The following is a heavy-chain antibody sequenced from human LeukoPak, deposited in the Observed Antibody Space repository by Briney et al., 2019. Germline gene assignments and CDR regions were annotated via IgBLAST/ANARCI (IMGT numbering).Heavy chain of an antibody. Sequence: GGSLRLSCAASGFSISDYWMSWVRQAPGKGLEWVANIKEDGSEKNYVDSAKGRFTISRDNAKNSLYLQMNSLRAEDTAVYYCAKSIKPSIKYYYGSGIEAWGQGTLVTVSS. CDR2: IKEDGSEK. V-gene: IGHV3-7*01. J-gene: IGHJ4*02. CDR1: GFSISDYW. CDR3: AKSIKPSIKYYYGSGIEA. D-gene: IGHD3-10*01.